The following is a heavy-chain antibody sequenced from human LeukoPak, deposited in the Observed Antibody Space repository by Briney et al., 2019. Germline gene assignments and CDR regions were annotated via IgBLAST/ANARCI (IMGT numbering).Heavy chain of an antibody. D-gene: IGHD3-22*01. CDR3: ARAVSITMIVVVITTPGYMDV. CDR1: GFTFSSYG. Sequence: GGSLRLSCAASGFTFSSYGMHWVRQAPGKGLEWVANIKQDGSEKYYVDPVKGRFTISRDNAKNSLYLQMNSLRAEDTAVYYCARAVSITMIVVVITTPGYMDVWGKGTTVTVSS. J-gene: IGHJ6*03. CDR2: IKQDGSEK. V-gene: IGHV3-7*01.